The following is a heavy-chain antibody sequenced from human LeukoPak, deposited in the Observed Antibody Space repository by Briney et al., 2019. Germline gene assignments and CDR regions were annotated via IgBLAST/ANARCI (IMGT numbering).Heavy chain of an antibody. CDR2: INHSGST. CDR1: GGSFSGYY. D-gene: IGHD2-2*01. CDR3: ARQNGCSSTSCYSRRVYYYMDV. J-gene: IGHJ6*03. Sequence: SETLSLTCAVYGGSFSGYYWSWIRQPPGKGLEWIGEINHSGSTNYNPSLKSRVTISVDTSKNQFSLKLSSVTAADTAVYYCARQNGCSSTSCYSRRVYYYMDVWGKGTTVTISS. V-gene: IGHV4-34*01.